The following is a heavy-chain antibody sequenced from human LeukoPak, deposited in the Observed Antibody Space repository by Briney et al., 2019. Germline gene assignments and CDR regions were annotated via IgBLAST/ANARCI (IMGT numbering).Heavy chain of an antibody. CDR2: IRHDGTNQ. V-gene: IGHV3-30*02. Sequence: GGSLRLSCAASGFTFSSYGIHWVRQAPGKGLEWVTFIRHDGTNQHYGDSVKGQFTISRDNLKNTVFLQMNRVRAEDTAVYFCARSRNVRTFDYWGQGTLVAVSS. J-gene: IGHJ4*02. CDR1: GFTFSSYG. CDR3: ARSRNVRTFDY.